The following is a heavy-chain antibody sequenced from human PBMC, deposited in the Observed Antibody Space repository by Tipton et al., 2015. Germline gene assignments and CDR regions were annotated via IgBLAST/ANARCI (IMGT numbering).Heavy chain of an antibody. CDR2: IGEDGSEK. D-gene: IGHD1-26*01. CDR1: GFIFSDYW. CDR3: ARNMTKLTRGYSGYFDY. V-gene: IGHV3-7*03. Sequence: SLRLSCAASGFIFSDYWMDWVRQAPGKGLEWVANIGEDGSEKYYVDSVKGRFTISRDNAKNSLYLQMNSLRAEDTAVYYCARNMTKLTRGYSGYFDYWGQGNLVIVSS. J-gene: IGHJ4*02.